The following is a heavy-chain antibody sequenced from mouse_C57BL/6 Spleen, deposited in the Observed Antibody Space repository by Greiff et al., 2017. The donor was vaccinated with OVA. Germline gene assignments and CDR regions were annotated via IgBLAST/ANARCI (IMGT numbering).Heavy chain of an antibody. Sequence: VQLQQSGAELVRPGTSVKVSCKASGYAFTNYLIEWVKQRPGQGLEWIGVINPGSGGTNYTEKFKGKATLTADKSSSTAYLQLSSLTSEDSAVYFCARDYCNDWGKGTTLTVSS. V-gene: IGHV1-54*01. CDR3: ARDYCND. CDR1: GYAFTNYL. CDR2: INPGSGGT. J-gene: IGHJ2*01. D-gene: IGHD2-1*01.